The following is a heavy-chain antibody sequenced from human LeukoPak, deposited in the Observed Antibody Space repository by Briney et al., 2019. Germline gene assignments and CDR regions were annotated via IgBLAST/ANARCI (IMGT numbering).Heavy chain of an antibody. CDR1: GFTFSSYS. V-gene: IGHV3-21*01. Sequence: GGSLRLSCAASGFTFSSYSMNWVRQAPGKGLEWVSSISSSSSYIYYADSVKGRFTISRDNAKNSLYLQMNSLRAEDTAVYYCAKATKPGGHFDYWGQGTLVTVSS. D-gene: IGHD4-23*01. J-gene: IGHJ4*02. CDR3: AKATKPGGHFDY. CDR2: ISSSSSYI.